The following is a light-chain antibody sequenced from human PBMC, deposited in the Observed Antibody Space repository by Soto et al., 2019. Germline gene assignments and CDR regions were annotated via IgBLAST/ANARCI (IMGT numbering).Light chain of an antibody. Sequence: DIVMTQSPDSLAVSLGERATINCKSSQSVLYTSNNKNYLAWYQQKPGQPPKLLIHWASTRQSGVPDRISGSGSATDFTLTISSLQAEDMAVYYCQQYYVTPQTFGQGTKVEIK. CDR2: WAS. CDR3: QQYYVTPQT. V-gene: IGKV4-1*01. J-gene: IGKJ1*01. CDR1: QSVLYTSNNKNY.